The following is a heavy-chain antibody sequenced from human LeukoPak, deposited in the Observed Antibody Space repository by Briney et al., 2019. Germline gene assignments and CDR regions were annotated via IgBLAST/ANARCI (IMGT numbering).Heavy chain of an antibody. D-gene: IGHD2-15*01. J-gene: IGHJ4*02. V-gene: IGHV4-61*02. CDR1: GGSISSGRNY. CDR2: LSTSGST. Sequence: PSETLSLTCTVSGGSISSGRNYWSWIRQPAGKGLEWIGRLSTSGSTNYNPSLKSRVTISVDTSKNQFSLKLSSVTAADAAVYYCARDIGNHFGGLDHYYYDYWGPGTLVTVSS. CDR3: ARDIGNHFGGLDHYYYDY.